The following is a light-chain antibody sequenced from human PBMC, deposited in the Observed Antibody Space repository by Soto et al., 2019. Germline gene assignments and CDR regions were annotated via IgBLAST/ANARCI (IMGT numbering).Light chain of an antibody. CDR1: QSISSW. CDR3: QPYNSYWT. J-gene: IGKJ1*01. V-gene: IGKV1-5*03. Sequence: DIQMTQSPSTLSASVGDRVTITCRASQSISSWLAWYQQKPGKAPKLLIYKASSLESGVPSRFSGSGSGTEFTLTISSLQPDHFATYYCQPYNSYWTFGQGTKVEIK. CDR2: KAS.